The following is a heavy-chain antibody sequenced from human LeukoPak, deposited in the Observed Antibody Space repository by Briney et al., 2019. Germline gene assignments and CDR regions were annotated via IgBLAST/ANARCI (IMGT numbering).Heavy chain of an antibody. D-gene: IGHD3-3*01. CDR2: ISWNSGSI. J-gene: IGHJ4*02. CDR1: GFTFDDYA. V-gene: IGHV3-9*01. CDR3: AKALYYDFWTTNFDY. Sequence: GGSLRLSCAASGFTFDDYAMHWVRQAPGKGLEWVSGISWNSGSIGYADSVKGRFTISRDNAKNSLYLQMNSLRAEDTALYYCAKALYYDFWTTNFDYWGQGTLVTVSS.